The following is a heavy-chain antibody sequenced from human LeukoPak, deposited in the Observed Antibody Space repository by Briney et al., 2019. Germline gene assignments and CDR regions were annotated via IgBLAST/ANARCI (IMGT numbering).Heavy chain of an antibody. CDR1: GYTFTGYY. V-gene: IGHV1-2*02. Sequence: ASVKVSCKPSGYTFTGYYMHWVRQAPGQGLEWMGWINPNSGGTNYAQKFQGRVTMTRDTSITTAYMELSRLRSDDTAVYYCARDLDYYGSGSFFNIWGQGTMVTVSS. CDR2: INPNSGGT. D-gene: IGHD3-10*01. CDR3: ARDLDYYGSGSFFNI. J-gene: IGHJ3*02.